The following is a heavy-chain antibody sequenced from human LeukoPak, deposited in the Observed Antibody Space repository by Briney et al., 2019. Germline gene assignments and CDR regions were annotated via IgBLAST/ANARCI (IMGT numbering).Heavy chain of an antibody. CDR2: IYYIGST. V-gene: IGHV4-59*01. J-gene: IGHJ6*03. D-gene: IGHD2-2*01. CDR1: GGSIGSYY. Sequence: PSETLSLTCTVSGGSIGSYYWSWIRQPPGKGLEWIWDIYYIGSTNYNPSLKSRVTISVDTSKNQFSLTLSSVTAADTAVYYCARGHCSSTSCRYSYYYYYMDVWGKGTTVTVSS. CDR3: ARGHCSSTSCRYSYYYYYMDV.